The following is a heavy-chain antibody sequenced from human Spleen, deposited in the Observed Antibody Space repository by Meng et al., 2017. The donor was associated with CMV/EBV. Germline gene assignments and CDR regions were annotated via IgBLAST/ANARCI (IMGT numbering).Heavy chain of an antibody. CDR3: AIRGYSNWFAP. V-gene: IGHV1-18*04. CDR2: ISTYNGNT. Sequence: SCKASDYTFSNHNIRWVRQAPGQGPEWMGWISTYNGNTKNAQKFQGRVTLTTETSTSTAYMELRSLRSDDTAVYYCAIRGYSNWFAPWGQGTLVTVSS. J-gene: IGHJ5*02. D-gene: IGHD4-23*01. CDR1: DYTFSNHN.